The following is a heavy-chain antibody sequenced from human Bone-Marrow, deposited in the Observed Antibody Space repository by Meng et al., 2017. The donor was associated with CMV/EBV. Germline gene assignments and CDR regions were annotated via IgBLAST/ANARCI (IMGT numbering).Heavy chain of an antibody. V-gene: IGHV3-33*01. CDR2: IWYDGSNK. J-gene: IGHJ4*02. CDR1: GFTFSSYG. Sequence: GESLKISCAASGFTFSSYGMHWVRQAPGKGLEWVAVIWYDGSNKYYADSVKGRFTISRDNAKNSLYLQMNSLRAEDTAVYYCARDRWELLQPFDYWGQGTLVTVSS. D-gene: IGHD1-26*01. CDR3: ARDRWELLQPFDY.